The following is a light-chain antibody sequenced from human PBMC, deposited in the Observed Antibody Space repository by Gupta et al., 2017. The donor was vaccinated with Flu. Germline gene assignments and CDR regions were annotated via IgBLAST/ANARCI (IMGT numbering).Light chain of an antibody. CDR2: EVN. CDR1: SSAVGGYNY. Sequence: TSSAVGGYNYVSWYQQHPGKAPKLMIYEVNKRPSGVPDRFSGSKSGNTASLTVSGLQAEDEADYYCSSYAGSSTVFGGGTKLTVL. V-gene: IGLV2-8*01. CDR3: SSYAGSSTV. J-gene: IGLJ2*01.